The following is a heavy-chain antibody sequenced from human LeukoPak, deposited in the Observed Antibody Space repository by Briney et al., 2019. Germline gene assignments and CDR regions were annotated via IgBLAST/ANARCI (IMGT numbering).Heavy chain of an antibody. CDR1: VYTFTDYY. CDR3: ARDIGDYYGSGSYWLL. J-gene: IGHJ4*02. V-gene: IGHV1-2*02. D-gene: IGHD3-10*01. Sequence: ASVKVSCKASVYTFTDYYIHWVRQAPGQGLEWMGWVNPRSGGTNYAQKFQGRVTMTRDTSISTAYMELSSLRSDDTAVYYCARDIGDYYGSGSYWLLWGQGTLVTVSS. CDR2: VNPRSGGT.